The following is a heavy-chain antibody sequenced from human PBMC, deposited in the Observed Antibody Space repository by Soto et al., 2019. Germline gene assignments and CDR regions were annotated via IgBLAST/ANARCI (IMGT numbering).Heavy chain of an antibody. CDR1: GHSFMKYG. D-gene: IGHD2-2*01. J-gene: IGHJ4*01. Sequence: ASVKVSCKGFGHSFMKYGINWVRQAPGQGLEWVGWISPYSGYTHSAQKFHGRLTLTTDTAASTAYRELRILRSADTALYYCAREASVLIPAAQPSRFDSWGHGTLVTVSS. CDR3: AREASVLIPAAQPSRFDS. V-gene: IGHV1-18*01. CDR2: ISPYSGYT.